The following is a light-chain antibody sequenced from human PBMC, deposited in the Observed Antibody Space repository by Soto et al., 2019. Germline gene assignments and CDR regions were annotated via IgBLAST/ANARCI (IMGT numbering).Light chain of an antibody. CDR3: QQYSIWSLT. Sequence: DIQMTQSPSTLSASVGDRVTITCRASQSISSWLAWYQQKPGKAPKLLIQKASSLESGVPSRFSGSGSGTEFTLTISSLQPDDFATYYCQQYSIWSLTFGGGTKVEIK. V-gene: IGKV1-5*03. CDR1: QSISSW. CDR2: KAS. J-gene: IGKJ4*01.